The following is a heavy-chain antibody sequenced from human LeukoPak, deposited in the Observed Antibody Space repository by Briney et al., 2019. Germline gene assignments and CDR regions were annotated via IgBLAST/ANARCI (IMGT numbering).Heavy chain of an antibody. CDR1: GFTFSSYA. Sequence: GGSLRLSCAASGFTFSSYAMSWVRQPPGKGLEWVSTIGGSGGTTYYAGSVKGRFTISRDNSKSTLYLQMNSLRVEDTAVYYCAKIMGGWYGVDYWGQGTLVTVSS. CDR3: AKIMGGWYGVDY. CDR2: IGGSGGTT. V-gene: IGHV3-23*01. J-gene: IGHJ4*02. D-gene: IGHD6-19*01.